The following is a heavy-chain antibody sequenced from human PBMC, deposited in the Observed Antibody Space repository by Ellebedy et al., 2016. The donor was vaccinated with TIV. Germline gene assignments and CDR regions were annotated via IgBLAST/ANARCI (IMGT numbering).Heavy chain of an antibody. D-gene: IGHD6-6*01. Sequence: SGPTLVKPTQTLTLTCTFSGFSLSTNGVGVGWIRQSPGKALDWLALIYWNDGETYNPSLKSRLTITKDTPKNQVVLTMTNMDPVDTATYYCAHRRPAARPWYFDDWGQGTLVTVSS. CDR3: AHRRPAARPWYFDD. J-gene: IGHJ4*02. CDR2: IYWNDGE. V-gene: IGHV2-5*01. CDR1: GFSLSTNGVG.